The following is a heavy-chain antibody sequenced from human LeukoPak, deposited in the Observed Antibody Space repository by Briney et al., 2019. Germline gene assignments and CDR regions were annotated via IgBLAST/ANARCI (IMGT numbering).Heavy chain of an antibody. CDR1: GYTLTSFA. Sequence: ASVKVSCKASGYTLTSFAISWVRQAPGQGLEWMGWISGYNGNTNYVQNLQGRVTMTTDTSTSTAYMELRSLRSDDTAVYYCARHAPHGSGWYYFDYWGQGTLVTVSS. CDR2: ISGYNGNT. CDR3: ARHAPHGSGWYYFDY. J-gene: IGHJ4*02. V-gene: IGHV1-18*01. D-gene: IGHD3-22*01.